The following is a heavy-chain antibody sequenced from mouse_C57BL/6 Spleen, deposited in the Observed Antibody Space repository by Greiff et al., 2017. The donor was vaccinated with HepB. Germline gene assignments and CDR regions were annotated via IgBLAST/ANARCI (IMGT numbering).Heavy chain of an antibody. J-gene: IGHJ1*03. V-gene: IGHV1-47*01. CDR1: GYTFTTYP. CDR3: ARGSTRDWYFDV. D-gene: IGHD2-1*01. CDR2: FHPYNDDT. Sequence: VHLVESGAELVKPGASVKMSCKASGYTFTTYPIEWMKQNHGKSLEWIGNFHPYNDDTKYNEKFKGKATLTVEKSSSTVYLELSRLTSDDSAVYYCARGSTRDWYFDVWGTGTTVTVSS.